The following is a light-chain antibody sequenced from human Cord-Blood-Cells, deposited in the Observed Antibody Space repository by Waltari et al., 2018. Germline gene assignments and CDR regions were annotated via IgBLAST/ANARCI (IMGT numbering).Light chain of an antibody. CDR2: WAS. CDR3: QQYYSTPYT. Sequence: DIVMTQSPDSLAVSLGERATINCKSSQSVLYSSNNKNYLAWYQQKPGQPPKRLIYWASTRESGVPDRFSGSGSGTDFTLTISGLQAEDVAANDCQQYYSTPYTFGQGTKLEIK. CDR1: QSVLYSSNNKNY. V-gene: IGKV4-1*01. J-gene: IGKJ2*01.